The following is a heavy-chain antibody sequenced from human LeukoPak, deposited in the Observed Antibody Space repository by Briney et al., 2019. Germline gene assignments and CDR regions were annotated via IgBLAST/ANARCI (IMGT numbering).Heavy chain of an antibody. CDR3: AREVYFDWWNYVDY. V-gene: IGHV1-46*01. CDR2: IYPRDGST. D-gene: IGHD3-9*01. CDR1: GYTFTSNY. J-gene: IGHJ4*02. Sequence: GASVKVSCKASGYTFTSNYIHWVRQAPGQGLEWMGMIYPRDGSTSYAQKFQGRVTITRDTSASTAYMELSSLRSEDTAVYYCAREVYFDWWNYVDYWGQGTLVTVSS.